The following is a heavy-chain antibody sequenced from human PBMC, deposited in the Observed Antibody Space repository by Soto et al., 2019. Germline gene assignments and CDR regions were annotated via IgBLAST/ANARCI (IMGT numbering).Heavy chain of an antibody. Sequence: PGGSLRLSCAASGFTFSSYSMNWVRQAPGKGLEWVSYISSSSSTIYYADSVKGRFTISRDNAKNSLYLQMNGLRDEDTAVYYCAREDIVVVPAAIGTLNDYYYGTDVWGQGTTVTVSS. CDR2: ISSSSSTI. J-gene: IGHJ6*02. CDR1: GFTFSSYS. D-gene: IGHD2-2*02. CDR3: AREDIVVVPAAIGTLNDYYYGTDV. V-gene: IGHV3-48*02.